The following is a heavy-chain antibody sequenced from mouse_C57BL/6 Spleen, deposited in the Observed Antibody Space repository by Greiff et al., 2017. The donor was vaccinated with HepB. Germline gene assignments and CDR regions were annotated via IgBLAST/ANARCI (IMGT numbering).Heavy chain of an antibody. CDR3: ARWTGYYFDY. J-gene: IGHJ2*01. D-gene: IGHD2-2*01. V-gene: IGHV7-3*01. CDR1: GFTFTDYY. CDR2: IRNKANGYTS. Sequence: EVLLVESGGGLVQPGGSLSLSCAASGFTFTDYYMSWVRQTPGTALEWLGFIRNKANGYTSEYSASVKGRFTISRDNSQSILYLQMNALRAEDSATYYCARWTGYYFDYWGQGTTLTVSS.